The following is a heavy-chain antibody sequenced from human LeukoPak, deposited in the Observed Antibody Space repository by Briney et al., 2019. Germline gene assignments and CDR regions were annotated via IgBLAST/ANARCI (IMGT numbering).Heavy chain of an antibody. CDR3: ARSRAFFDY. V-gene: IGHV4-34*01. Sequence: SETLSLTCAVYGYSFSGYYWSWIRQPPGKGLEWIGEINHSGSTNYNPSLKSRVTISVDTSKNQFSLKLSSVTAADTAVYYCARSRAFFDYWGQGTLVTVSS. CDR1: GYSFSGYY. CDR2: INHSGST. J-gene: IGHJ4*02.